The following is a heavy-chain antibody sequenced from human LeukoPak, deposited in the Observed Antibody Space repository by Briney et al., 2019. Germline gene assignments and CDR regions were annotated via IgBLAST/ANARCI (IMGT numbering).Heavy chain of an antibody. V-gene: IGHV1-24*01. CDR3: ATPMWLAKGYFQH. D-gene: IGHD6-19*01. Sequence: ASVKVSCKVSGYTLAELSMHWVRQAPGKGREWVGGFDPEDGETIYAQKCQGRVTMTEDTSTDTAYMELSSLRSEDTAVYYCATPMWLAKGYFQHWGQGTLVTVSS. CDR2: FDPEDGET. J-gene: IGHJ1*01. CDR1: GYTLAELS.